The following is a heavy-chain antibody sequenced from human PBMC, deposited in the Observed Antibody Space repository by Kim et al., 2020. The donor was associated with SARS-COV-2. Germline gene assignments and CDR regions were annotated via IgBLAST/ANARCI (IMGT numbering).Heavy chain of an antibody. J-gene: IGHJ4*02. D-gene: IGHD1-1*01. V-gene: IGHV3-7*03. CDR3: VSTNTFDY. Sequence: GGEKNYVDSVKGRLTISRDNAKNSLSLQMNSLRADDTAVYYCVSTNTFDYWGQGTLVTVSS. CDR2: GGEK.